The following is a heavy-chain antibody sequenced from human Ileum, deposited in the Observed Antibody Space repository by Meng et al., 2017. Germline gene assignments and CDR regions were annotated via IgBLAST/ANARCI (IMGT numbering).Heavy chain of an antibody. J-gene: IGHJ4*02. D-gene: IGHD6-13*01. CDR3: GTIEGAAGTT. CDR2: INPNGGGT. V-gene: IGHV1-2*06. Sequence: QGHRVQSGAEVKEPGASVKVSGKASGYSFTGYYMHWIRQAPGQGLEWMGRINPNGGGTIYARNFQGTVTMTSDTSINTAYMELSRLTFDDTAMYFCGTIEGAAGTTWGQGTLVTVSS. CDR1: GYSFTGYY.